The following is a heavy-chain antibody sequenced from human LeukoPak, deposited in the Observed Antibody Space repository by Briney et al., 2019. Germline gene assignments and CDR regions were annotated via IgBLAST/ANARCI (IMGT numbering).Heavy chain of an antibody. V-gene: IGHV3-21*01. J-gene: IGHJ3*02. CDR2: ISSSSYI. CDR1: GFTFSSYS. CDR3: ARDHSLHAFDI. Sequence: GGYLRLSCAASGFTFSSYSMNWVRQAPGKGLEWVSSISSSSYIYYADSVKGRFTISRDNAKNSLYLQMNSLRAEDTAVYYCARDHSLHAFDIWGQGTMVTVSS.